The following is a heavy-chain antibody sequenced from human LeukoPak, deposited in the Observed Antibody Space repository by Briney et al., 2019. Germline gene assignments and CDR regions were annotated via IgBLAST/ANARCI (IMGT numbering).Heavy chain of an antibody. CDR1: GGSISSYY. J-gene: IGHJ6*02. CDR2: IYTSGST. CDR3: ARIPIFYYGSGSYYRGGYYYGMDV. Sequence: SETLSLTCTVSGGSISSYYWSWIRQPAGKGLEWIGRIYTSGSTNYNPSLKSRVTMSVDTSKNQFSLKLSSVTAADTAVYYCARIPIFYYGSGSYYRGGYYYGMDVWGQGTTVTVSS. V-gene: IGHV4-4*07. D-gene: IGHD3-10*01.